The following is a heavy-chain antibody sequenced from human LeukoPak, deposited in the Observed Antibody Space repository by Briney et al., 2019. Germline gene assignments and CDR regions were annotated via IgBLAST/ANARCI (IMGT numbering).Heavy chain of an antibody. CDR2: IYHGGST. Sequence: SETLSLTCTVSGYSISSGYYWGWIRQPPGKGLEWIGSIYHGGSTYYNPSLKSRVTISVDTSKNQFSLKLSSVTAADTAVYYCARMGFYGSSTYDYWGQGTLVTVSS. J-gene: IGHJ4*02. CDR1: GYSISSGYY. CDR3: ARMGFYGSSTYDY. D-gene: IGHD6-6*01. V-gene: IGHV4-38-2*02.